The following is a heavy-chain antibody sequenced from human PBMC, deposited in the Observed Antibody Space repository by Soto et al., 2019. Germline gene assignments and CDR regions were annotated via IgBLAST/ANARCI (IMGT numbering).Heavy chain of an antibody. V-gene: IGHV3-74*01. Sequence: PGGSLRLSCAASGFTFSSYWMHWVRQAPGKGLVWVSRISSDGSTTSYADSVKGRFTISRDNAENTLYLQMNSLRAEDTAVYYCARDQLYYNDISGRPLNAFDVWGQGTMVTVSS. J-gene: IGHJ3*01. CDR1: GFTFSSYW. CDR3: ARDQLYYNDISGRPLNAFDV. CDR2: ISSDGSTT. D-gene: IGHD3-22*01.